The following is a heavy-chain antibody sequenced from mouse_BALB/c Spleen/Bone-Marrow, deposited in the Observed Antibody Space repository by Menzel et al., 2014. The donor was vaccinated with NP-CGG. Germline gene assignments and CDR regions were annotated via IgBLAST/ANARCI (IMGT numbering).Heavy chain of an antibody. V-gene: IGHV1-82*01. CDR1: GYAFSSSW. CDR2: IYPGDGDT. CDR3: ARGGLGLDY. Sequence: VKLMESGPELVKSGASVKISCKASGYAFSSSWMNWVKQRPGQGLEWIGRIYPGDGDTNYNGKFKGKATLTADKSSSTAYMQLSSLTSVDSAVYFCARGGLGLDYWGQGTTLTVSS. D-gene: IGHD3-3*01. J-gene: IGHJ2*01.